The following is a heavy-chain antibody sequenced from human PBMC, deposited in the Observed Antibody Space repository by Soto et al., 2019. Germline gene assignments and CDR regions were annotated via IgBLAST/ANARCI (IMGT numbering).Heavy chain of an antibody. D-gene: IGHD5-18*01. V-gene: IGHV3-74*01. Sequence: EVQLVESGGGLVQPGGSLRLSCAASGIIFSNYWMHWVRQVPGKGLVWVSRINSDGSSTKYVDSVKGRFTISRDNARNTLYLQMNSLRAEDTAVYYCARVGVDTAMVDGGYYYYGLDVWGQGTTVTVSS. J-gene: IGHJ6*02. CDR3: ARVGVDTAMVDGGYYYYGLDV. CDR2: INSDGSST. CDR1: GIIFSNYW.